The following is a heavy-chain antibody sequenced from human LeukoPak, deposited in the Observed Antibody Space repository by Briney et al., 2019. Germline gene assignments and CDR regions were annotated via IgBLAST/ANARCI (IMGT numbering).Heavy chain of an antibody. Sequence: SETLSLTCTVSGGSISSYYWSWIRQPPGKGLEWIGYIYYSGSTNYNPSLKSRVTISVDTSKNQFSLKLSSVTAADTAVYYCARTRRTYYYYMDVWGKGTTVTISS. CDR1: GGSISSYY. V-gene: IGHV4-59*12. CDR3: ARTRRTYYYYMDV. CDR2: IYYSGST. J-gene: IGHJ6*03.